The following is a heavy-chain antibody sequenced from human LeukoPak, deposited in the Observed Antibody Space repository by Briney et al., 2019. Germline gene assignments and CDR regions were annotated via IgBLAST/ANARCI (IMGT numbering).Heavy chain of an antibody. Sequence: PSETLSLTCAVSGGSISSGGYSWSWIRQPPGRGLEWIGRISHSGTTYYNPSLKSRVTISVDRSKNQFSLKLTSVTAADTAVYYCARVRTSCNPECDYYYMDVWGKGTTVTVSS. CDR1: GGSISSGGYS. J-gene: IGHJ6*03. D-gene: IGHD2-2*01. CDR2: ISHSGTT. CDR3: ARVRTSCNPECDYYYMDV. V-gene: IGHV4-30-2*01.